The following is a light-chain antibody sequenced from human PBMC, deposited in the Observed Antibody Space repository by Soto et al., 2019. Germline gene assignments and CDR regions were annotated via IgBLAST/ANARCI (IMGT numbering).Light chain of an antibody. V-gene: IGLV1-44*01. Sequence: QSVLTQPPSASGTPGQTVTISCSGSSSNIGSNTVNWYQQLPGTAPKLLIYSNNQRPSGVPDRFSGSKSGTSASLAISGLQSEDEADYYCAAWDDSLNGALFGGGTQLTVL. CDR3: AAWDDSLNGAL. CDR1: SSNIGSNT. CDR2: SNN. J-gene: IGLJ3*02.